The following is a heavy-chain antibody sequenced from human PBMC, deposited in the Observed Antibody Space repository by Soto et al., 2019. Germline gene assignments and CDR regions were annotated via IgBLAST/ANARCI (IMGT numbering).Heavy chain of an antibody. CDR3: AAVQVAVAGHFDY. Sequence: ASVKVSCKASGFTFTSSAVQWVRQARGQRLEWIGWIVVGSGNTNYAQKFQERVTITRDMSTSTAYMELSSLRSEDTAVYYCAAVQVAVAGHFDYWGQGTLVTVSS. J-gene: IGHJ4*02. CDR1: GFTFTSSA. CDR2: IVVGSGNT. D-gene: IGHD6-19*01. V-gene: IGHV1-58*01.